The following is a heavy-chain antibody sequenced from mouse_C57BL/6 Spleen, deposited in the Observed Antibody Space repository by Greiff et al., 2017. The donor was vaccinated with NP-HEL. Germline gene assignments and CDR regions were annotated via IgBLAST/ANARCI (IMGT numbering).Heavy chain of an antibody. CDR1: GYTFTSYW. Sequence: QVQLQQSGAELVKPGASVKLSCKASGYTFTSYWMHWVKQRPGQGLEWIGMIHPNSGSTNYNEKFKSKATLTVDKSSSTAYMQLSSLTSEDSAVYYCARGGYDYLYYFDYWGQGTTLTVSS. J-gene: IGHJ2*01. D-gene: IGHD2-4*01. CDR3: ARGGYDYLYYFDY. CDR2: IHPNSGST. V-gene: IGHV1-64*01.